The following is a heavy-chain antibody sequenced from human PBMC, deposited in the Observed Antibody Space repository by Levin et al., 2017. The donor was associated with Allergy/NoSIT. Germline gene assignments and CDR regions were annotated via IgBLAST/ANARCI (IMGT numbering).Heavy chain of an antibody. D-gene: IGHD6-6*01. J-gene: IGHJ4*02. V-gene: IGHV3-74*01. CDR2: INSDGSST. Sequence: GESLKISCAASGFTFSSYWMHWVRQAPGKGLVWVSHINSDGSSTSYADSVKGRFTISRDNAKNTLYLQMNSLRAEDTAVYYCARVIAPRNPFDYWGQGTLVTVSS. CDR1: GFTFSSYW. CDR3: ARVIAPRNPFDY.